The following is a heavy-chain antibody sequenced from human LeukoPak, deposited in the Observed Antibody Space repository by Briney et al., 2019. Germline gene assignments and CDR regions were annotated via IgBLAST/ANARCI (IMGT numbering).Heavy chain of an antibody. D-gene: IGHD6-19*01. CDR3: SRDYVIAVAGKLDY. J-gene: IGHJ4*02. V-gene: IGHV3-30*02. CDR2: VRFDGSNK. CDR1: GFTFSTYG. Sequence: PGGSLRLSCAASGFTFSTYGMHWVRQAPGKGLEWVAVVRFDGSNKYYADSVKGRFTISRDNSQNTLYLQMNGLRGEDTAVYYCSRDYVIAVAGKLDYWGQGTLVTVSS.